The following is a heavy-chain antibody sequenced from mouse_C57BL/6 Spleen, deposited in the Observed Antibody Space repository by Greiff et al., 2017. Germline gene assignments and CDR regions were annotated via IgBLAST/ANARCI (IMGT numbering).Heavy chain of an antibody. D-gene: IGHD1-1*01. CDR3: ARYYYGSSTRYFDV. J-gene: IGHJ1*03. CDR2: INPGSGGT. Sequence: VQLQQSGAELVRPGTSVKVSCKASGYAFTNYLIEWVKQRPGQGLEWIGVINPGSGGTNYNEKFKGKATLTADKSSSTAYMQLSSLTSEDSAVYFCARYYYGSSTRYFDVWGTGTTVTVSS. CDR1: GYAFTNYL. V-gene: IGHV1-54*01.